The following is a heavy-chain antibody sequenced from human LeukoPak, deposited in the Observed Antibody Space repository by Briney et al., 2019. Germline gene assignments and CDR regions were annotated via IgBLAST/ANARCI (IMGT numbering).Heavy chain of an antibody. Sequence: GGSLRLSCAASGFTFSGYAMHWVRQAPGKGLEYVSAISSNGGSTYYANSVKGRFTISRDNSKNTLYLQMGSLRAEDMAVYYCARVYCSSTSCYKDYWGQGTLVTVSS. V-gene: IGHV3-64*01. CDR2: ISSNGGST. D-gene: IGHD2-2*02. CDR1: GFTFSGYA. CDR3: ARVYCSSTSCYKDY. J-gene: IGHJ4*02.